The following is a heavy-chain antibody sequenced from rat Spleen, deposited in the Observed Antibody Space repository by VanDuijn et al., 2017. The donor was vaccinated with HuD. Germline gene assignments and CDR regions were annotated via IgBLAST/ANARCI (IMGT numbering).Heavy chain of an antibody. V-gene: IGHV5S14*01. J-gene: IGHJ3*01. CDR2: ISTGGGNT. D-gene: IGHD4-3*01. CDR1: GFTFSNYG. Sequence: EVQLVESGGGLVQPGRSLRLSCAASGFTFSNYGMAWVRQTPTKGLEWVASISTGGGNTYCRDSVKGRFTISRDDAKNTQYLQMDSLRSEDTATYYCARQALRYNSGYGNWFAYWGQGTLVTVSS. CDR3: ARQALRYNSGYGNWFAY.